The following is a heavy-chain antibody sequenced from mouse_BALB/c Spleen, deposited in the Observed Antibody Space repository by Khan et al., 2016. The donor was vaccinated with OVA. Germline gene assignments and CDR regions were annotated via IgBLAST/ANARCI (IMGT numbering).Heavy chain of an antibody. CDR1: GFTFSTYG. Sequence: EVQLVESGGDLVKPGGSLKLSCAASGFTFSTYGMSWVRQTPDKRLEWVATVSTGGSYTYYPDSVKGRFTISRDNAKNTLYLQMNGLKSEDTAMFYCTRLAYYYDSEGFAYWGQRTLVTVSA. CDR3: TRLAYYYDSEGFAY. D-gene: IGHD1-1*01. J-gene: IGHJ3*01. CDR2: VSTGGSYT. V-gene: IGHV5-6*01.